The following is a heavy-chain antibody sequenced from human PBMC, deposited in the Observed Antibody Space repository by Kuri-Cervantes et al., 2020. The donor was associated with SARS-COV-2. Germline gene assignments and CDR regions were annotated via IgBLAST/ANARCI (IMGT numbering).Heavy chain of an antibody. D-gene: IGHD1-26*01. Sequence: GSLRLSCTVSGGSISSHYWSWIRQPPGKGLEWIGYIYYSGSTNYNPSLKSRVTISVDTSKNQFSLKLTSVTAADTAIYYCARTILGASFDYWGQGALVTVSS. CDR2: IYYSGST. V-gene: IGHV4-59*08. CDR1: GGSISSHY. CDR3: ARTILGASFDY. J-gene: IGHJ4*02.